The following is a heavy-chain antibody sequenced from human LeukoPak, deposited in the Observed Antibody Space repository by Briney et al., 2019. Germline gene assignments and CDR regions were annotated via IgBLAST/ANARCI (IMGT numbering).Heavy chain of an antibody. CDR3: ARDQYSSAHAAH. CDR1: GFTVSSNY. J-gene: IGHJ4*02. CDR2: IYRGATT. V-gene: IGHV3-66*01. D-gene: IGHD5-18*01. Sequence: GFSLRLSCAASGFTVSSNYMSWVRQAPGKGRKWVAVIYRGATTYYADSVKGRFTISRDNSKNTLHLQMNSLRAEDPAVYYCARDQYSSAHAAHWGQGTLVTVS.